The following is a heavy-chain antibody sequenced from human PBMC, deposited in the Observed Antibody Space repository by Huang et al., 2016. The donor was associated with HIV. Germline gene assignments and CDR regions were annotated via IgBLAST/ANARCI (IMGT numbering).Heavy chain of an antibody. J-gene: IGHJ6*03. V-gene: IGHV3-49*03. Sequence: QLVESGGDSVQSGRSLRLSCRGSGFIFNDFAINWFRQSAGKGLEWIVFVRSKAFGGASKSDPSVKDRFTVSRDEAKNVAFLQMDNLQVDDTAIYYCSPSGDDYFYFYMDVWGNGTTVIVS. CDR3: SPSGDDYFYFYMDV. CDR1: GFIFNDFA. D-gene: IGHD4-17*01. CDR2: VRSKAFGGAS.